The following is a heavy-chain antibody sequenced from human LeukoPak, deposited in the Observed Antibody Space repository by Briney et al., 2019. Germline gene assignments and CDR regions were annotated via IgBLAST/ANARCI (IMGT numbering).Heavy chain of an antibody. CDR2: ISGSGGST. CDR1: GFTFRSYA. CDR3: AKDLGLSYGYYTSSSFDP. V-gene: IGHV3-23*01. J-gene: IGHJ5*02. Sequence: GGSLRLSCAASGFTFRSYAMNWVRQAPGKGLEWVSGISGSGGSTYYADSVKGRFTISRDNSKNTLYLQMNSLRAEDTAVYYCAKDLGLSYGYYTSSSFDPWGQGTLVTVSS. D-gene: IGHD5-18*01.